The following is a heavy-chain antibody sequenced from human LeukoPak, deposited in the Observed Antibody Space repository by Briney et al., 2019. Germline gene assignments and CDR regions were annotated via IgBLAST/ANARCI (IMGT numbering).Heavy chain of an antibody. CDR2: IYNSGST. Sequence: SETLPHTYTVSGGSITSSTYNWGWIRQPPGKGLEWIGSIYNSGSTFYNPSLKSRVTISIDTSKNQFSLKLSSVTAADTAIYYCASQPYYDSSLYYFYWGQGILVSVSS. CDR3: ASQPYYDSSLYYFY. D-gene: IGHD3-22*01. CDR1: GGSITSSTYN. J-gene: IGHJ4*02. V-gene: IGHV4-39*01.